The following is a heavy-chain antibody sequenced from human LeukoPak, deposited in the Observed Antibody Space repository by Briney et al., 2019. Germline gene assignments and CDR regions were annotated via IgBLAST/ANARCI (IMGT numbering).Heavy chain of an antibody. Sequence: PGGSLRLSCAASGFSFSKSSMLWFRQAPGKGLEWVSSISIGSSPYTYYADSLKGRFTISRDNAKNSLFLQMNSLRAEDTAVYYCVRDVTGWPNWFDSWGQGTLVTVSS. D-gene: IGHD2-21*02. CDR2: ISIGSSPYT. CDR1: GFSFSKSS. CDR3: VRDVTGWPNWFDS. V-gene: IGHV3-21*04. J-gene: IGHJ5*01.